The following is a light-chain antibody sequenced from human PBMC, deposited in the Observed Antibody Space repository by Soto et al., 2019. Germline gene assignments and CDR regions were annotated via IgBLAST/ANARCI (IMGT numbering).Light chain of an antibody. CDR1: SGDIGGYDF. CDR2: KVS. Sequence: QSALTQPPSASGSPGQSVTISCTGTSGDIGGYDFVSWYQHHPGKAPKLIIYKVSLRPSGVPDRFSGSKSGNTASLTVSGLQAEDEADYYCNSDAGTGLMFGGGTKVTVL. CDR3: NSDAGTGLM. J-gene: IGLJ3*02. V-gene: IGLV2-8*01.